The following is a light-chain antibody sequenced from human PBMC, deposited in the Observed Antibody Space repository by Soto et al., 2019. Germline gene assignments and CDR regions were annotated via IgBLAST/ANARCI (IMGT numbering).Light chain of an antibody. V-gene: IGKV3-11*01. CDR2: DAS. Sequence: EIVLTQSPATLYLSPGERATLSCRASQSVSSYLAWYQQKPGQAPRLLIYDASNRATGIPARFSGSGSGTDFTLTISSLEPEDFAVYYCQQRSNWPSVTFGQGTRLEI. J-gene: IGKJ5*01. CDR3: QQRSNWPSVT. CDR1: QSVSSY.